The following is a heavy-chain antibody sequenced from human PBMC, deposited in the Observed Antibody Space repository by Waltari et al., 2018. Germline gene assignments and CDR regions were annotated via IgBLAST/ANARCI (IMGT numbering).Heavy chain of an antibody. CDR2: MNTNSGNT. CDR1: GSSFRRSD. CDR3: ARGSGDLDI. V-gene: IGHV1-8*03. J-gene: IGHJ3*02. D-gene: IGHD2-21*01. Sequence: QVQLEQSGAEMVTPGASVRVSCKASGSSFRRSDISWVRQAPGQGLEWMGWMNTNSGNTGYAEKFQGRVTITRNTSINTAYMDLSGLRSEDTAVYYCARGSGDLDIWGQGTMVTVSS.